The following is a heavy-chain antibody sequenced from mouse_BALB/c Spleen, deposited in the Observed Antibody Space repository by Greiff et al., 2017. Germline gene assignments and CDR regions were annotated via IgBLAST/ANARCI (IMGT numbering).Heavy chain of an antibody. CDR1: GYSFTSYW. D-gene: IGHD1-1*01. CDR3: TRSGNGPTGFAY. CDR2: IYPGNSDT. Sequence: VQLQQSGTVLARPGASVKMSCKASGYSFTSYWMHWVKQRPGQGLEWIGAIYPGNSDTSYNQKFKGKAKLTAVTSASTAYMELSSLTNEDSAVYYCTRSGNGPTGFAYWGQGTLVTVSA. V-gene: IGHV1-5*01. J-gene: IGHJ3*01.